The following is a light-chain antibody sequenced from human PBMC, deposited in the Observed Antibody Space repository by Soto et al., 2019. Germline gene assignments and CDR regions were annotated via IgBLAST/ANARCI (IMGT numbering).Light chain of an antibody. Sequence: QSALTQPPSVSAAPGQKVTISCSGSNSNIGTNYVSWYQHLPGTAPKLLIYDDNKRPSGIPDRFSASKSGTSATLGITGLQTGDEADYYCGTWDSSLSAELFGGGTQLTVL. V-gene: IGLV1-51*01. CDR2: DDN. J-gene: IGLJ3*02. CDR1: NSNIGTNY. CDR3: GTWDSSLSAEL.